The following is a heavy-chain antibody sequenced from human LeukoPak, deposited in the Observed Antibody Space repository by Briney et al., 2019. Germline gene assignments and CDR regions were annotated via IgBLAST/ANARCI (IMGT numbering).Heavy chain of an antibody. CDR3: ARDLERGFGEYYYDP. V-gene: IGHV4-4*07. J-gene: IGHJ5*02. D-gene: IGHD3-10*01. CDR2: IYTSGST. Sequence: SETLSLTCTVSGGSISSYYWSWIRQPAGKGLEWIGRIYTSGSTNYNPSLKSRVTMSVDTSKNQFSLELSSVTAADTAVYYCARDLERGFGEYYYDPWGQGTLVTVSS. CDR1: GGSISSYY.